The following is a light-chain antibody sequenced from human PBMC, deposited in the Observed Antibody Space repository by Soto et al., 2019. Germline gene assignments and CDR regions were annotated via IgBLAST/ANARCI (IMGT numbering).Light chain of an antibody. V-gene: IGKV3-20*01. J-gene: IGKJ4*02. CDR1: QSVSSSY. Sequence: EIVLTQSPGTLSLSPGERATLSCRASQSVSSSYLAWYQQKPGQAPRLLIYGASSRATGIPDRFSGSGSGPDFTLTISRLEPEDFAVYYCQQYGSPLLTFGGRTKVEIK. CDR3: QQYGSPLLT. CDR2: GAS.